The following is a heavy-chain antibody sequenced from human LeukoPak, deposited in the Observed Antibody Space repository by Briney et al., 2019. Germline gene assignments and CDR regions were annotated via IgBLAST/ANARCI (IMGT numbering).Heavy chain of an antibody. CDR1: GGSISSSSYY. Sequence: SETLSLTCTVSGGSISSSSYYWGWLHQPPGKGLEWIGSIYYSGSTYYNPSLNSRVTISVNTTKNQFSLKLSSVTAADTAVYYCARQITMIVVDYWGQGTLVTVSS. CDR3: ARQITMIVVDY. V-gene: IGHV4-39*01. D-gene: IGHD3-22*01. J-gene: IGHJ4*02. CDR2: IYYSGST.